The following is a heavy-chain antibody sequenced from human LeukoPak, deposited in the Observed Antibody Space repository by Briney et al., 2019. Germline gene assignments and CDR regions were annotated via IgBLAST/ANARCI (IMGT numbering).Heavy chain of an antibody. CDR3: ARGKTAPAAPFDY. Sequence: PGRSLRLSCAASGFTFSSCAMHWVRQAPGKGLEWVAVISYDGSNKYYADSVKGRFTISRDNSKNTLYLQMNSLRAEDTAVYYCARGKTAPAAPFDYWGQGTLVTVSS. D-gene: IGHD2-2*01. V-gene: IGHV3-30*04. CDR2: ISYDGSNK. J-gene: IGHJ4*02. CDR1: GFTFSSCA.